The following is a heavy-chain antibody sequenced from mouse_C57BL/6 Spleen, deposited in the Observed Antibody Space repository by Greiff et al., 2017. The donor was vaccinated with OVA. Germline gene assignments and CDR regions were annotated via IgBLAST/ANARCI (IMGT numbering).Heavy chain of an antibody. Sequence: VQLQQSGPGLVQPSQSLSITCTVSGFSLTSYGVHWVRQSPGKGLEWRGVIWSGGSTDCNAAFISRLSISKDNSKSQVFFKMNSLQADDTAIYYCAKNQGGYDDGFDYWGQGTTLTVSS. CDR3: AKNQGGYDDGFDY. D-gene: IGHD2-2*01. CDR1: GFSLTSYG. J-gene: IGHJ2*01. CDR2: IWSGGST. V-gene: IGHV2-2*01.